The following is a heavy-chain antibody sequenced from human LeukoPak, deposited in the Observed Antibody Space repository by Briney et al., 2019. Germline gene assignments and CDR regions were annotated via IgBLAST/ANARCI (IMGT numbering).Heavy chain of an antibody. CDR3: AKAGGYCSSTSCYNS. V-gene: IGHV3-23*01. CDR1: GFTFSSYA. Sequence: PGGSLRLSCAASGFTFSSYAMSWVRQAPGKGLEWVSAISGSGGSTYYADSVKGRFTISRDNSKNTLYLQMNSLRAEDTAVYYCAKAGGYCSSTSCYNSWGQGTLVTVSS. CDR2: ISGSGGST. J-gene: IGHJ4*02. D-gene: IGHD2-2*01.